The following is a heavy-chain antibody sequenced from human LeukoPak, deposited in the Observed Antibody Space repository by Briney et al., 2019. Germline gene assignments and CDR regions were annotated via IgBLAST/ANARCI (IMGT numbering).Heavy chain of an antibody. D-gene: IGHD1-14*01. V-gene: IGHV3-23*01. CDR2: ISNSGDST. CDR1: GFTFSTYA. J-gene: IGHJ4*02. Sequence: GGSLRLSCAASGFTFSTYAMSWVRQAPGEGLQWVSGISNSGDSTYYLDSVKGRFTISRDNSKNTLHLQMSSLRAEDTALYYCVKDRCDRATCPEVWGQGTLVTVSS. CDR3: VKDRCDRATCPEV.